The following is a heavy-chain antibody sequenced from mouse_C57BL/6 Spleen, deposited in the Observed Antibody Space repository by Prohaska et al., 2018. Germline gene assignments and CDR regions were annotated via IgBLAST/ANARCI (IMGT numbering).Heavy chain of an antibody. Sequence: EVQLQQSGPELVKPGASVKISCKASGYTFTDYYMNWVKQSHGKSLEWIGDINPYNGGSSYNQKFKCKDTLTVDKDYSTAYMEVRSLTAEDSEVEYCARGYGNPWFAYWGQGTLVTVSA. D-gene: IGHD2-1*01. CDR3: ARGYGNPWFAY. V-gene: IGHV1-26*01. CDR1: GYTFTDYY. CDR2: INPYNGGS. J-gene: IGHJ3*01.